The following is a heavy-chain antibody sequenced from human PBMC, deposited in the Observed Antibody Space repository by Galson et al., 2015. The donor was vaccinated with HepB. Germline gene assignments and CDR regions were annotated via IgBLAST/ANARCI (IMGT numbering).Heavy chain of an antibody. CDR3: AKDFVNTYYYDSSGYRALGAFDI. J-gene: IGHJ3*02. CDR1: GFTFSSYA. D-gene: IGHD3-22*01. V-gene: IGHV3-23*01. CDR2: ISGSGGST. Sequence: SLRLSCAASGFTFSSYAMSWVRQAPGKGLEWVSAISGSGGSTYYADSVKGRFTISRDNSKNTLYLQMNSLRAEDTAVYYCAKDFVNTYYYDSSGYRALGAFDIWGQGTMVTVSS.